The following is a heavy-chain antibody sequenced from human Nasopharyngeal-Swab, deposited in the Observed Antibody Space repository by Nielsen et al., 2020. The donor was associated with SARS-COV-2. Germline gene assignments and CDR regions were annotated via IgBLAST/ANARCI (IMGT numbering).Heavy chain of an antibody. Sequence: GGSLRLSCAASGFTFSSYWMSWVRQAPGKGLEWVSGISWNSGSIGYADSVKGRFTISRDNAKNSLYLQMNSLRAEDTALYYCAGSGWEDYYFDYWGQGTLVTVSS. CDR2: ISWNSGSI. CDR3: AGSGWEDYYFDY. V-gene: IGHV3-9*01. CDR1: GFTFSSYW. D-gene: IGHD6-19*01. J-gene: IGHJ4*02.